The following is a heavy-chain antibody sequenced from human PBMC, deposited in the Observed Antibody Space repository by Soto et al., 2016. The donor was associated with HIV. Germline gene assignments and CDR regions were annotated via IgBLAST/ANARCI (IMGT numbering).Heavy chain of an antibody. D-gene: IGHD6-19*01. J-gene: IGHJ4*02. CDR3: VKDNSGWYYFDY. CDR1: GFSFDEYA. Sequence: EVQLVESGGGLVQPGRSLRLSCAASGFSFDEYAMHWVRQVPGKGLEWVSGISWNSGNIGYADSVKGRFTISRDNAKNSLVLQMNSLRPEDTAFYYCVKDNSGWYYFDYWARERWSPSPQ. CDR2: ISWNSGNI. V-gene: IGHV3-9*01.